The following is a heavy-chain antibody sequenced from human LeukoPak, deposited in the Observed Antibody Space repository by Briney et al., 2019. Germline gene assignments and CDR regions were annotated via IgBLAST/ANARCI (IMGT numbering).Heavy chain of an antibody. J-gene: IGHJ4*02. CDR3: ARLTRRSGNYFDY. CDR2: IYYSGST. V-gene: IGHV4-59*01. CDR1: GGSISSYY. D-gene: IGHD1-1*01. Sequence: PSETLSLTCTVSGGSISSYYWSWIRQPPGKGLEWIGYIYYSGSTNYNPSLKSRVTISVDTSKNQFSLKLSSVTAADTAVYYCARLTRRSGNYFDYWGQGTLVTVSS.